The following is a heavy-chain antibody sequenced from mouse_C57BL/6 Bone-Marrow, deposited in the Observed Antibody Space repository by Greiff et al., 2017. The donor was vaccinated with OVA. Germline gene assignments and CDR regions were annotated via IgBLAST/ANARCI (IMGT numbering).Heavy chain of an antibody. CDR1: GFTFSDYG. CDR3: ARNYVYAMDY. J-gene: IGHJ4*01. D-gene: IGHD1-1*02. Sequence: EVKRVESGGGLVKPGGSLKLSCAASGFTFSDYGMHWVRQAPEKGLEWVAYISSGSSTIYYADTVKGRFTISRDNAKNTLFLQMTSLRSEDTAMYYCARNYVYAMDYWGQGTSVTVSS. CDR2: ISSGSSTI. V-gene: IGHV5-17*01.